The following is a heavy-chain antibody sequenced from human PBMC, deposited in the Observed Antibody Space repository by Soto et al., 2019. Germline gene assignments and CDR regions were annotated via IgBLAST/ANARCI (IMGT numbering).Heavy chain of an antibody. D-gene: IGHD6-19*01. CDR3: ARRSSGWYFDY. J-gene: IGHJ4*02. CDR1: EFTFSSYA. Sequence: EVQLLESGGGLLQPGGSLRLSCAASEFTFSSYAMSWVRQAPGKGLEWVSAISGSGGSTYYADSVKGRFTISRDNSKNTLYLQVNSLRAEDTAVYYCARRSSGWYFDYWGQGTLVTVSS. CDR2: ISGSGGST. V-gene: IGHV3-23*01.